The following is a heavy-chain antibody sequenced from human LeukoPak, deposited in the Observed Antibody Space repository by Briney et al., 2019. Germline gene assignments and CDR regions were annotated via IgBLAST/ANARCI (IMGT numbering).Heavy chain of an antibody. D-gene: IGHD1-26*01. J-gene: IGHJ4*02. V-gene: IGHV4-39*01. CDR2: IYCTGNT. CDR1: GASISGSGYY. Sequence: SETLSLTCAVSGASISGSGYYLGWIRQPPGKGLEWIGNIYCTGNTYYNASLQSRVTISIDTSKNQFSLRLNSVTAADTAMYYCVKSGGYGLIDYWGQGTLVTVSS. CDR3: VKSGGYGLIDY.